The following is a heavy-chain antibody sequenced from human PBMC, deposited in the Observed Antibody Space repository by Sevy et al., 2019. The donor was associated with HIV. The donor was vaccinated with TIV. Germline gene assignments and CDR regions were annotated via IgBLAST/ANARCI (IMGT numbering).Heavy chain of an antibody. CDR1: GFTFSSYS. D-gene: IGHD3-22*01. CDR3: ARELLTMIVVAYAFDI. V-gene: IGHV3-48*02. J-gene: IGHJ3*02. Sequence: GGSLRLSCAASGFTFSSYSMNGVRQAPGKGLEWVSYISSSSSTIYYADSVKGRFTISRDNAKNSLYLQMNSLRDEDTAVYYCARELLTMIVVAYAFDIWGQGTMVTVSS. CDR2: ISSSSSTI.